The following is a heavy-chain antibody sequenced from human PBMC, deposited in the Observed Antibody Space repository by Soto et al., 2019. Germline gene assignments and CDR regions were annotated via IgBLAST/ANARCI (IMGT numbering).Heavy chain of an antibody. CDR2: ISSNGGST. V-gene: IGHV3-64D*08. CDR1: GFTFSSYA. D-gene: IGHD5-12*01. CDR3: VKGDGYNYSLNDY. Sequence: PGGSLRLSCSASGFTFSSYAMHWVRQVPGKGLEYVSAISSNGGSTYYADSVKGRFTISRDNSKNTLYLQMSSLRAEDTAVYYCVKGDGYNYSLNDYWGQGTLVTVSS. J-gene: IGHJ4*02.